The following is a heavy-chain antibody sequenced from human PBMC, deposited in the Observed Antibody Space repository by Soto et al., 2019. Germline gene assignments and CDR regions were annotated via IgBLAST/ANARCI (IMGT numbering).Heavy chain of an antibody. CDR1: GGTFSSDA. D-gene: IGHD3-16*02. J-gene: IGHJ4*02. CDR2: IIPIFATA. V-gene: IGHV1-69*13. Sequence: AVKVSCTSSGGTFSSDAISWVRQAPGQGLEWMGGIIPIFATAYYAQKFQGRVMITADESTSTAYLELSSLRSEDTAVYYCARESSTYYFHFWGQGPLVTVSS. CDR3: ARESSTYYFHF.